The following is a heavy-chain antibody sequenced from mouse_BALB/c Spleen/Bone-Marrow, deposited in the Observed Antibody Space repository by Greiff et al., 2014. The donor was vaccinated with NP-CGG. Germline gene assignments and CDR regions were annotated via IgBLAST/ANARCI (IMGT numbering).Heavy chain of an antibody. J-gene: IGHJ3*01. CDR3: ARNGNYGAWFAY. Sequence: EVQLQQPGAELVKPGASVELSCTASGFNIKDTYMHWVKQRPEQGLEWIGRIDPANGNTKYDPKFQGKATITADTSSNTAYLQLSSLTSEDTAVYYCARNGNYGAWFAYWGQGTLVTVSA. CDR1: GFNIKDTY. V-gene: IGHV14-3*02. D-gene: IGHD2-1*01. CDR2: IDPANGNT.